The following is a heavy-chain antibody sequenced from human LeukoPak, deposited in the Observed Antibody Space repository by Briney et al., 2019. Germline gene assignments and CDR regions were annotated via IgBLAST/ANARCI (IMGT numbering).Heavy chain of an antibody. V-gene: IGHV1-69*13. J-gene: IGHJ5*02. CDR2: IIPIFGTA. Sequence: GASVKVSCKASGGTFSSYAISWVRQAPGQGLEWMGGIIPIFGTANYAQKFQGRVTITADESTSTAYMELSSLRSEDTAVYYCARAPTVVVTATDEPHANWFDPWGQGTLVTVSS. CDR1: GGTFSSYA. D-gene: IGHD2-21*02. CDR3: ARAPTVVVTATDEPHANWFDP.